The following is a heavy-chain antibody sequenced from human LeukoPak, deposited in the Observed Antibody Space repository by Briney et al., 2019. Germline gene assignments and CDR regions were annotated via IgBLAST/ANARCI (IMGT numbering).Heavy chain of an antibody. CDR1: GYSFTSYW. V-gene: IGHV5-51*01. CDR3: ARGGTAIRYKYHFDY. J-gene: IGHJ4*02. D-gene: IGHD2-21*02. CDR2: IYPGDSDT. Sequence: GESLKISCKGSGYSFTSYWIGWVRQMPGKGLEWMGIIYPGDSDTRYSPSFQGQVTISADKSISTAYLQWSSLKASDTAMYYCARGGTAIRYKYHFDYWGQGTLVTVSS.